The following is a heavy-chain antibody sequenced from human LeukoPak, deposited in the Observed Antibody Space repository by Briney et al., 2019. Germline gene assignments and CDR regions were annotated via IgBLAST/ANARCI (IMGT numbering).Heavy chain of an antibody. CDR1: GYTFTRYG. CDR3: ARDIGDTSGYYRYYFDY. J-gene: IGHJ4*02. V-gene: IGHV1-18*01. Sequence: ASVKVSFKASGYTFTRYGISWVRQAPGQGLEWMGWINGYNGNTNYAQNLQGRVTMTTDTSTSTAYMELRSLRSDDTAVYYCARDIGDTSGYYRYYFDYWGQGTLVTVSS. D-gene: IGHD3-22*01. CDR2: INGYNGNT.